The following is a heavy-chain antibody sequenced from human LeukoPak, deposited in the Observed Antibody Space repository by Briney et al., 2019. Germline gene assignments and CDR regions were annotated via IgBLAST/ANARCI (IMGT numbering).Heavy chain of an antibody. CDR3: ARERLDSSGYYYGYFQH. V-gene: IGHV3-30-3*01. Sequence: GGSLRLSCAASGFTFSSYAMHGVRQAPGKGLECVAVISYDGSNKYYADSVKGRFTISRDNSKNTLYLQMNSLRAEDTAVYYCARERLDSSGYYYGYFQHWGQGTLVTVSS. CDR2: ISYDGSNK. CDR1: GFTFSSYA. D-gene: IGHD3-22*01. J-gene: IGHJ1*01.